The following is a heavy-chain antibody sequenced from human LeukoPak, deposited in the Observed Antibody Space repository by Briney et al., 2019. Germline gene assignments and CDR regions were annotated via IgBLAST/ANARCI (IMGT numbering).Heavy chain of an antibody. CDR1: GGSISGYY. D-gene: IGHD3-16*02. CDR3: ARDRTSFLFDP. J-gene: IGHJ5*02. Sequence: PSETLSLTCTVSGGSISGYYWSWIRQPPGKGLEWIGYIYYSGSTNYSPSLKSRVTISVDTSKNQFSLKLSSVTAADTAVYYCARDRTSFLFDPWGQGTLVTVSS. V-gene: IGHV4-59*01. CDR2: IYYSGST.